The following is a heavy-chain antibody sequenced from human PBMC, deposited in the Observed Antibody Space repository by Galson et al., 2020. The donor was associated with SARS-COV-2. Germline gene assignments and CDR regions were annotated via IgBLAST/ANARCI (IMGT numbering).Heavy chain of an antibody. CDR3: AKDRGYYSGMDALYI. Sequence: QLGESLKISCAASGFTFSSYAMHWVRQAPGKGLEWVAVISYDGSNKYYADSVKGRFTISRDNSKNTLYLQMNSLRAEDTAVYYCAKDRGYYSGMDALYIWGQGTVVTVSS. D-gene: IGHD3-22*01. CDR1: GFTFSSYA. CDR2: ISYDGSNK. V-gene: IGHV3-30*18. J-gene: IGHJ3*02.